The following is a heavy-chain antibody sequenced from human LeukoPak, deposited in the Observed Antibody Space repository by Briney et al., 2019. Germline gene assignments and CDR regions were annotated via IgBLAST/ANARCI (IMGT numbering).Heavy chain of an antibody. V-gene: IGHV5-51*01. CDR1: GYSFTSYW. CDR2: IYPGDSDT. Sequence: GESLKISCKGSGYSFTSYWIGWMRQMPGKGLEWMGIIYPGDSDTRYSPSFQGQVTISADKSISTAYLQWSSLKASDTAMYYCARAEMATISPFDYWGQGTQVTVSS. J-gene: IGHJ4*02. D-gene: IGHD5-24*01. CDR3: ARAEMATISPFDY.